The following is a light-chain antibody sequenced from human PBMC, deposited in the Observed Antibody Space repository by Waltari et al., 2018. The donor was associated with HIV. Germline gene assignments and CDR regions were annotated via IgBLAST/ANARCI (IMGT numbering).Light chain of an antibody. CDR2: EVS. Sequence: QSALTQPPSASGSPGQSVTISCTRTSHDVGGYNYVSWYQQHPGKAPKLMIYEVSERPSGVPDRFSGSKSGNTASLTVSGLQAEDEADYYCSSYSGGNNFDVVFGGGTKLTVL. CDR3: SSYSGGNNFDVV. J-gene: IGLJ2*01. V-gene: IGLV2-8*01. CDR1: SHDVGGYNY.